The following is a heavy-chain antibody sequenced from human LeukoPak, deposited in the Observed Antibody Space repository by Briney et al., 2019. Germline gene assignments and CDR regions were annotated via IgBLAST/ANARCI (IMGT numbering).Heavy chain of an antibody. CDR3: ASARDGYNSRSPLDY. D-gene: IGHD5-24*01. J-gene: IGHJ4*02. CDR1: GYTFTGYY. Sequence: ASVKVSCKASGYTFTGYYMNWVRQAPGQGLEWMGWINPNSGDTNYAQKFRGRVTMTRDTSISTAYMERSRLRSDDTAVYYCASARDGYNSRSPLDYWGQGTLVTVSS. CDR2: INPNSGDT. V-gene: IGHV1-2*02.